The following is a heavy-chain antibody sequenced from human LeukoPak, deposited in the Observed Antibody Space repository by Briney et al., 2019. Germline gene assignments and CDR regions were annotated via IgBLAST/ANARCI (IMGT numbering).Heavy chain of an antibody. J-gene: IGHJ6*03. V-gene: IGHV4-38-2*02. CDR2: IYHSGST. Sequence: SETLSLTCTVSGYSISSGYYWGWIRQAPGKGLEWIGSIYHSGSTYYNSSLKSRVIISVDTSKNQFSPKLSSVTAADTAVYYCASPRYYMDVWGKGTTVTVSS. CDR3: ASPRYYMDV. CDR1: GYSISSGYY.